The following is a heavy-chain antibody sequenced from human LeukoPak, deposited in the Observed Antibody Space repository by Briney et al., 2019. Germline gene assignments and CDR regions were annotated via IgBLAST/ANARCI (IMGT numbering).Heavy chain of an antibody. Sequence: PGGSLRLSCAASGFTFSSYSMNWVRQAPGKGLEWVPSISSSSNYIYYADSVKGRFTISRDNAKNSLYLQMNSLRAEDTAVYYCARVRTGTTRGAFDYWGQGTLVTVSS. J-gene: IGHJ4*02. CDR3: ARVRTGTTRGAFDY. D-gene: IGHD1-7*01. CDR1: GFTFSSYS. CDR2: ISSSSNYI. V-gene: IGHV3-21*01.